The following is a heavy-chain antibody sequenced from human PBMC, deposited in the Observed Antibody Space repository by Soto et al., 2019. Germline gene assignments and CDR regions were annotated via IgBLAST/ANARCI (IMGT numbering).Heavy chain of an antibody. CDR2: INPNSGGT. CDR1: GYTFTSYY. Sequence: ASVKVSCKASGYTFTSYYMHWVRQAPGQGLEWMGWINPNSGGTNYAQKFQGWVTMTRDTSISTAYMELSRLRSDDTAVYYCARALRGQLWLQIFDYWGQGTLVTVSS. J-gene: IGHJ4*02. CDR3: ARALRGQLWLQIFDY. V-gene: IGHV1-2*04. D-gene: IGHD5-18*01.